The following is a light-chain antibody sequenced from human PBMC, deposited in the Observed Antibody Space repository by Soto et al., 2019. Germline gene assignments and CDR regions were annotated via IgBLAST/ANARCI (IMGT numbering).Light chain of an antibody. V-gene: IGLV1-40*01. Sequence: QSVLTQPPSVSGAPGQRVSISCTGSSSNIGAGSEVHWYQQVPGTAPKLLIYGNNNRPSGVPDRFSASKSGTSASLAITGLQPEDEADYYFQASDSSVSGSKVFGGGTKLTVL. J-gene: IGLJ2*01. CDR2: GNN. CDR3: QASDSSVSGSKV. CDR1: SSNIGAGSE.